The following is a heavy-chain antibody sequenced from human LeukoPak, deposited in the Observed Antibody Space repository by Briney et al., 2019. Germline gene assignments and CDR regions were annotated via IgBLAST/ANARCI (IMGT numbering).Heavy chain of an antibody. CDR1: GFTFSGSA. Sequence: GGSLRLXCAASGFTFSGSAMHWVRQASGKGLEWVGRIRSKANSYATAYAASVKGRFTISRDDSKNTAYLQMNSLKTEDTAVYYCTTDQAHGDSDAFDIWGQGTMVTVSS. V-gene: IGHV3-73*01. CDR3: TTDQAHGDSDAFDI. CDR2: IRSKANSYAT. J-gene: IGHJ3*02. D-gene: IGHD4-17*01.